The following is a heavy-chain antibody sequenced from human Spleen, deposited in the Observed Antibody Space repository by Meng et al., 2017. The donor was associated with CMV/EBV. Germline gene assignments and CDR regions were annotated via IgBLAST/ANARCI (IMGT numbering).Heavy chain of an antibody. Sequence: SQFTFTAYDMNWVRQAPGKGLEWVASITSSSTYKHYADSVKGRFTVSRDNAKNSLYLQMDSLRDEDTAVYYCARQYYDGSGYYFFDYWGQGTLVTVSS. V-gene: IGHV3-21*06. D-gene: IGHD3-22*01. J-gene: IGHJ4*02. CDR3: ARQYYDGSGYYFFDY. CDR1: QFTFTAYD. CDR2: ITSSSTYK.